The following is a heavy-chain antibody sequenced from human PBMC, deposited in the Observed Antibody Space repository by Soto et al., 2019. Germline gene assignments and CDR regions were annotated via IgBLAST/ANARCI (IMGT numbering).Heavy chain of an antibody. CDR1: GFTFSSYG. Sequence: PGGSLRLSCAASGFTFSSYGMHWVRQAPGKGLEWVAVISYDGSNKYYADSVKGRFTISRDNSKNTLYLQMNSLRAEDTAVYYCARVGAGIVGGMDVWGQGTTVTVSS. D-gene: IGHD2-15*01. CDR2: ISYDGSNK. CDR3: ARVGAGIVGGMDV. V-gene: IGHV3-30*03. J-gene: IGHJ6*02.